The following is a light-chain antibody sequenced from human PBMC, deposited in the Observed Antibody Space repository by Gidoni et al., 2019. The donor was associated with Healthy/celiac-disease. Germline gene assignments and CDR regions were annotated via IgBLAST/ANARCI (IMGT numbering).Light chain of an antibody. Sequence: EIVLTQSPGTLSLSPGERATLSCRASQSVSSSYLAWYQKKPGQAPRLLIYGASSRATGIPDRFSGSGSGTDFTLTISRLEPEDFAVYYCQQYGSSPPWTFXQXTKVEIK. CDR2: GAS. CDR3: QQYGSSPPWT. V-gene: IGKV3-20*01. J-gene: IGKJ1*01. CDR1: QSVSSSY.